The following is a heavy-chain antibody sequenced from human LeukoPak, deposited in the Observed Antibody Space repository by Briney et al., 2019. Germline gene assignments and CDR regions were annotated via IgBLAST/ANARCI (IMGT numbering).Heavy chain of an antibody. CDR1: GFTFSSYW. CDR3: ARDNNQQQLVLWRAKYYYYCYGMDV. CDR2: IKQDGSEK. Sequence: GVSLRLSCAASGFTFSSYWMSWVRQAPGKGLEWVANIKQDGSEKYYVDSVKGRFTISRDNAKNSLYLQMNSLRAEDTAVYYCARDNNQQQLVLWRAKYYYYCYGMDVWGQGTTVTVSS. D-gene: IGHD6-13*01. J-gene: IGHJ6*02. V-gene: IGHV3-7*01.